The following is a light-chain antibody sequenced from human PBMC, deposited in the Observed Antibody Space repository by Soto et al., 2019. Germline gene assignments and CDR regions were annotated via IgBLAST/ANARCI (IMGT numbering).Light chain of an antibody. J-gene: IGKJ1*01. CDR2: GAS. V-gene: IGKV3-20*01. CDR1: QSVSSSY. Sequence: ENVLTQSPGTLSLSPGERATLSCRASQSVSSSYLAWYQQKPGQAPRLLIYGASSRATGIPDRFSGSGSGTDFTLTSSRLEPEDFAVYYCQDYGSSRTFGQGTKVEIK. CDR3: QDYGSSRT.